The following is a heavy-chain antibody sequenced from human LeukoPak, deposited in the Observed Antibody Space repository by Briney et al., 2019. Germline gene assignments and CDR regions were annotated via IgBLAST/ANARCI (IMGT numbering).Heavy chain of an antibody. J-gene: IGHJ2*01. CDR3: ARAPHWLSLIRTTYWYFDL. Sequence: PSETLSLTCTVSGGSISSSSYYWGWIRQPPGKGLEWIGSIYYSGSTYYNPSLKSRVTISVDTSKNQFSLKLSSVTAADTAVYYCARAPHWLSLIRTTYWYFDLWGRGTLVTVSS. CDR2: IYYSGST. V-gene: IGHV4-39*07. D-gene: IGHD3-9*01. CDR1: GGSISSSSYY.